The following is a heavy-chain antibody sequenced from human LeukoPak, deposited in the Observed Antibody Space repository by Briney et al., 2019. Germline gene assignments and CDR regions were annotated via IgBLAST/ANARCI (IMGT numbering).Heavy chain of an antibody. V-gene: IGHV3-48*03. CDR2: ISSGSTI. Sequence: AGGSLTLSCAASGFTFSSYEMKWVRQAPGKGLEWVSYISSGSTIYDADSVKGRFTISRDNAKSSLYLQMNSLRAEDTAVYYCARESIAVAGAPFDYWGQGTLVTVSS. CDR1: GFTFSSYE. D-gene: IGHD6-19*01. CDR3: ARESIAVAGAPFDY. J-gene: IGHJ4*02.